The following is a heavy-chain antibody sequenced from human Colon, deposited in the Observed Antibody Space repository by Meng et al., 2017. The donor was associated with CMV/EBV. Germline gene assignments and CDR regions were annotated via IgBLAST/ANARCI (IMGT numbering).Heavy chain of an antibody. Sequence: GESLKISCAASGFTFSSYSMNWVRQAPGKGLEWVSSISSSSSYIYYADSVKGRFTISRDNAKNSLYLQLNSLRAEDTAVYYCAKGCTTFCYYIDYWGRGTLVTVSS. D-gene: IGHD2/OR15-2a*01. J-gene: IGHJ4*02. CDR1: GFTFSSYS. V-gene: IGHV3-21*01. CDR2: ISSSSSYI. CDR3: AKGCTTFCYYIDY.